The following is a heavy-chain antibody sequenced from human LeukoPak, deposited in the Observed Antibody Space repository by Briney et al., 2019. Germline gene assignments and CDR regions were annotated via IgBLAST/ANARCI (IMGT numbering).Heavy chain of an antibody. Sequence: AASVKVSCTAYGGTFSSYAISWVRQAPGQGLEWMGGIIPIFGTANYAQKFQGRVTITADESTSTAYMELSSLRSEDTAVYYCARASPYCSSTSCYYNYWGQGTLVTVSS. CDR3: ARASPYCSSTSCYYNY. J-gene: IGHJ4*02. CDR2: IIPIFGTA. V-gene: IGHV1-69*13. D-gene: IGHD2-2*01. CDR1: GGTFSSYA.